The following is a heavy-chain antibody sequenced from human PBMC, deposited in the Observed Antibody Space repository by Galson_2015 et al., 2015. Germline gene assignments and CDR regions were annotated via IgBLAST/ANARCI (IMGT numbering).Heavy chain of an antibody. CDR1: GGSISSSNW. D-gene: IGHD1-14*01. Sequence: SETLSLTCAVSGGSISSSNWWSWVRQPPGKGLEWIGEIYHSGSTNYNPSLKSRVTISVDKSKNQFSLKLSSVTAADTAVYYCARVRVNQLYYGMDVWGQGTTVTVSS. V-gene: IGHV4-4*02. CDR2: IYHSGST. J-gene: IGHJ6*02. CDR3: ARVRVNQLYYGMDV.